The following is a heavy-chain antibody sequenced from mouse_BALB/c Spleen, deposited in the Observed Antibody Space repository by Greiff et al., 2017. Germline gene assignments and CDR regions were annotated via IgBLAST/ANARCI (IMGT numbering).Heavy chain of an antibody. CDR3: ARHRGNYYAMDY. J-gene: IGHJ4*01. Sequence: EVQRVESGGGLVKPGGSLKLSCAASGFAFSSYDMSWVRQTPEKRLEWVAYISSGGGSTYYPDTVKGRFTISRDNAKNTLYLQMSSLKSEDTAMYYCARHRGNYYAMDYWGQGTSVTVSS. CDR2: ISSGGGST. V-gene: IGHV5-12-1*01. D-gene: IGHD2-1*01. CDR1: GFAFSSYD.